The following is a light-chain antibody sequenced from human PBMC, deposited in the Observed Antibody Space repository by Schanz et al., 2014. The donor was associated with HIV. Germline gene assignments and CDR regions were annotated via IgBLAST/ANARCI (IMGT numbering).Light chain of an antibody. Sequence: QSALTQPPSASGSPGQSVTISCTGTSSDVGDYNYVSWYQQHPGKAPKLMIYEVTKRPSGVPDRFSGSKSGTSASLAISGLQSEDEGDFYCASWDDSLNGLYVFGPGTKLTVL. CDR3: ASWDDSLNGLYV. J-gene: IGLJ1*01. CDR1: SSDVGDYNY. CDR2: EVT. V-gene: IGLV2-8*01.